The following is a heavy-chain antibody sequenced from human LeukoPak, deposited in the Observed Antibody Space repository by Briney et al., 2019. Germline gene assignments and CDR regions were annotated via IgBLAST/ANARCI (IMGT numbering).Heavy chain of an antibody. CDR1: GLTFSSYA. CDR2: IRYDGSNK. D-gene: IGHD3-22*01. V-gene: IGHV3-30*02. CDR3: AKVDYYDSSGQYYFDY. Sequence: GGPLRSSCEAPGLTFSSYAMNWVGQAPGKGLEGVAFIRYDGSNKYYADSVKGRFTISRDNSKNTLYLQMNSLRAEDTAVYYCAKVDYYDSSGQYYFDYWGQGTLVTVSS. J-gene: IGHJ4*02.